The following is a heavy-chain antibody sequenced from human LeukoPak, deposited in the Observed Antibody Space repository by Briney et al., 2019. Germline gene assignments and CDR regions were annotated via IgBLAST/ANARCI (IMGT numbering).Heavy chain of an antibody. V-gene: IGHV1-46*01. CDR1: GYTFTSYY. CDR3: ARGYCSGASCLVGYYYMDV. J-gene: IGHJ6*03. CDR2: INPSGGST. D-gene: IGHD2-15*01. Sequence: ASVKVSCKASGYTFTSYYMRWVRQAPGQELEWMGIINPSGGSTSCAQKFQGRVTMTRGTSTSTVYMELSSLRSEDTAVYYCARGYCSGASCLVGYYYMDVWGKGTTVTVSS.